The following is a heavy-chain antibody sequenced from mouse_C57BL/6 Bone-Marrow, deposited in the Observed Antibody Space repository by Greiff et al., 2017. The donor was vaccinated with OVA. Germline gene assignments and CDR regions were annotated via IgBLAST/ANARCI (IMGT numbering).Heavy chain of an antibody. J-gene: IGHJ4*01. V-gene: IGHV1-85*01. D-gene: IGHD2-5*01. CDR2: IYPRDGST. CDR3: ARGGYYSNGYAMDY. CDR1: GYTFTSYD. Sequence: QVQLKQSGPELVKPGASVKLSCKASGYTFTSYDINWVKQRPGQGLEWIGWIYPRDGSTKYNEKFKGKATLTVDTSSSTAYMELHSLTSEDSAVYYCARGGYYSNGYAMDYWGQGTSVTVSS.